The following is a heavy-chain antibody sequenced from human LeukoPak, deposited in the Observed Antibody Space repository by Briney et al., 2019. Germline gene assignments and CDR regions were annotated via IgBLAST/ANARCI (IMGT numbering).Heavy chain of an antibody. CDR1: GFTFSSYS. V-gene: IGHV3-21*01. D-gene: IGHD6-19*01. CDR2: ISSSSSYI. Sequence: PGGSLRLSCAASGFTFSSYSMNWVRQAPGKGLEWVSSISSSSSYIYYADSVKGRFTISRDNAKNSLYLQMNSLRAEDTAVYYCVRDPYSGWHFDHWGQGTLVTASS. CDR3: VRDPYSGWHFDH. J-gene: IGHJ4*02.